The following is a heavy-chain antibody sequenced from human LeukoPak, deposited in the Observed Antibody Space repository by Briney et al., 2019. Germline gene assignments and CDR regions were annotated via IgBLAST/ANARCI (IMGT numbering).Heavy chain of an antibody. CDR3: ARDGAVRGIEY. D-gene: IGHD3-10*01. CDR2: INQDGSEK. CDR1: GFTFSNYW. J-gene: IGHJ4*02. Sequence: GGSLRLSCTASGFTFSNYWMSWVRQVPGKGLEWMVNINQDGSEKYYVDSVKGRFTISRDNAKNSLFLHMNSLRADDTAVYYCARDGAVRGIEYWGQGPLVTVSS. V-gene: IGHV3-7*01.